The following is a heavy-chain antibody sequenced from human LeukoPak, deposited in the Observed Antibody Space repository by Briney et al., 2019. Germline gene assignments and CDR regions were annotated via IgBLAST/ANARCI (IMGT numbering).Heavy chain of an antibody. CDR1: GFTFSSYA. D-gene: IGHD2-2*02. CDR3: TRNYGEVPAAIALYYYYGMDV. Sequence: PGRSLRLSYAASGFTFSSYAMHWVRQAPGKGLEWVAVISYGGSNKYYADSVKGRFTISRDNSKNTLYLQMNSLRAEDTAVYYCTRNYGEVPAAIALYYYYGMDVWGQGTTVTVSS. J-gene: IGHJ6*02. V-gene: IGHV3-30-3*01. CDR2: ISYGGSNK.